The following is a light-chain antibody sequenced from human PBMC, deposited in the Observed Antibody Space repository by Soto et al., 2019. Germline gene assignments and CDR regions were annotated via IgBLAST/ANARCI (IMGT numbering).Light chain of an antibody. CDR3: QQSYSTPF. V-gene: IGKV1-39*01. J-gene: IGKJ5*01. CDR2: AAS. Sequence: DIQISQSPSTLAASLGYRVTVTCRASQSISSWLSWYQQKPGKAPKLLIYAASSLQSGVPSRFSGSGSGTDFTLTISSLQPEDFATYYCQQSYSTPFFGQGTRLEIK. CDR1: QSISSW.